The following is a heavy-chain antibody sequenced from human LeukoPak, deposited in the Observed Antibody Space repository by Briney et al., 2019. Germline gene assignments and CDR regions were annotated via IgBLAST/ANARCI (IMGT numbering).Heavy chain of an antibody. J-gene: IGHJ5*02. D-gene: IGHD6-13*01. CDR2: IRAYNGNT. Sequence: ASVKVSCKASGCTFTSYGISWVRQAPGQGLEWMGWIRAYNGNTNYAQKLQGRVTMTTDTSTSTAYMELRSLRSDDTAVYYCARESRSLVGSSSSWIDNWFDPWGQGTLVTVFS. V-gene: IGHV1-18*01. CDR3: ARESRSLVGSSSSWIDNWFDP. CDR1: GCTFTSYG.